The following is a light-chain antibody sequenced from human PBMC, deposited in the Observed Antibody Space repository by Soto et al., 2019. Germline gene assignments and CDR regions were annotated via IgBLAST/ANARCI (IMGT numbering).Light chain of an antibody. CDR2: KN. V-gene: IGLV7-43*01. CDR3: LLYFGGPWL. J-gene: IGLJ3*02. Sequence: QAVVTQEPSLTVSPGGTVTLTCASSAGTVTTDHYPNWFQQRPGQAPRSLIYKNNKYSWTPARFSGSLLGGKATLTLSGVQSEDEGEYYCLLYFGGPWLFGGGTKLTVL. CDR1: AGTVTTDHY.